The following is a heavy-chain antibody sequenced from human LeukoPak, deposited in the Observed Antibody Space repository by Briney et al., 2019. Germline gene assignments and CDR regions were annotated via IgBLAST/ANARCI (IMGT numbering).Heavy chain of an antibody. J-gene: IGHJ4*02. CDR2: FIGSGGST. V-gene: IGHV3-23*01. Sequence: GSLSPPCAAPGFPFSSYAMGWVRQAPGKGLGWVFAFIGSGGSTYYADSVKGRFTISRDNSKNTLYLQMNSLRAEDTAVYYCAKDLSPYYYDSSGYFDYWGQGTLVTVSS. CDR3: AKDLSPYYYDSSGYFDY. CDR1: GFPFSSYA. D-gene: IGHD3-22*01.